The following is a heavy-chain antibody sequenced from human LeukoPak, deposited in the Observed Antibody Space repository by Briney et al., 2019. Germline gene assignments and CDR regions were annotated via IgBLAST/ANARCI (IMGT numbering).Heavy chain of an antibody. CDR3: AVNGGSGSYDLCFDY. CDR2: IYSSGST. V-gene: IGHV4-59*01. D-gene: IGHD3-10*01. J-gene: IGHJ4*02. Sequence: YIYSSGSTNYHPSLKSRVTISVDTSKNQFSLKLSSVTAADTAVYYCAVNGGSGSYDLCFDYWGQGTLVTVSS.